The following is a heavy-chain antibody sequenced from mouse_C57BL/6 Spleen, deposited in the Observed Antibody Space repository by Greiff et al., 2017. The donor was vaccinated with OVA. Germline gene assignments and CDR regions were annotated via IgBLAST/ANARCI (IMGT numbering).Heavy chain of an antibody. CDR2: ISSGGSYT. V-gene: IGHV5-6*01. D-gene: IGHD1-1*01. J-gene: IGHJ1*03. CDR1: GFTFSSYG. Sequence: EVMLVESGGDLVKPGGSLKLSCAASGFTFSSYGMSWVRQTPDKRLEWVATISSGGSYTYYPDSVKGRFTISRDNAKNTLYLQMSSLKSEDTAMYYCARQTITTVVATDWYFDVWGTGTTVTVSS. CDR3: ARQTITTVVATDWYFDV.